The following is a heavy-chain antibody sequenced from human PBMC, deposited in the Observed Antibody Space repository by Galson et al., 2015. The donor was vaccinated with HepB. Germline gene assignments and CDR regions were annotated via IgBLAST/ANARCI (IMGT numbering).Heavy chain of an antibody. D-gene: IGHD6-19*01. CDR3: ARVAVAGTSDY. V-gene: IGHV3-21*01. Sequence: SLRLSCAASGFTFSSYSMNWVRQAPGKGLEWVSSISSSSSYIYYADSVKGRFTISRDNAKNSLYLQMNSLRAEDTAVYYCARVAVAGTSDYWGQGTLVTVPS. J-gene: IGHJ4*02. CDR2: ISSSSSYI. CDR1: GFTFSSYS.